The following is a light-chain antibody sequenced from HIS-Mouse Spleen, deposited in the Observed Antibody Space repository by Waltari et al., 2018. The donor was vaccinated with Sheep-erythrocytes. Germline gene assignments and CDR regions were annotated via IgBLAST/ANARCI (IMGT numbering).Light chain of an antibody. CDR1: SSDVGGYNY. CDR2: DVS. Sequence: QSALTQPRSVSGSPGQSVTISCTGTSSDVGGYNYVSWYQQHPGKAPKLMIYDVSKRPSGVPDRFSGSQSGNTASLTISELQAEDEADYYCCSYAGSYNHVFATGTKVTVL. CDR3: CSYAGSYNHV. V-gene: IGLV2-11*01. J-gene: IGLJ1*01.